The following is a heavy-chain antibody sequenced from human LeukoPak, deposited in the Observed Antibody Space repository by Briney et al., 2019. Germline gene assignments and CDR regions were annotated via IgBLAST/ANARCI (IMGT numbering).Heavy chain of an antibody. CDR3: VKVSGRGPRGPFDS. J-gene: IGHJ4*02. CDR1: GFSFYNFA. V-gene: IGHV3-23*01. Sequence: GSLRLSCVASGFSFYNFAMSWVRQAPGKGLEWVSGISGSGGSLYYAESVKGRFSISRDVSKSMLYLEMKSLRVDDTAVYYCVKVSGRGPRGPFDSWGQGTLVTVSS. D-gene: IGHD1-26*01. CDR2: ISGSGGSL.